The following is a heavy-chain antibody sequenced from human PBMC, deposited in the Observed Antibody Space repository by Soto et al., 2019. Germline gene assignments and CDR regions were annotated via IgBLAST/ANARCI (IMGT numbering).Heavy chain of an antibody. J-gene: IGHJ6*02. Sequence: GGSLRLSCVASGVRSSRYWLSWVRQAPGKGLEWVANIKQDGSEKYYVDSVKGRFTISRDNAKNSLYVQMNSLRAEDTAVYYFSRNQSNSYFIYVRAQRTTVPVS. CDR1: GVRSSRYW. CDR3: SRNQSNSYFIYV. CDR2: IKQDGSEK. D-gene: IGHD3-10*01. V-gene: IGHV3-7*01.